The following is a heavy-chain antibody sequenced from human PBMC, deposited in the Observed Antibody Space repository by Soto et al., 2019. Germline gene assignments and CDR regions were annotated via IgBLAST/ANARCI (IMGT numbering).Heavy chain of an antibody. CDR1: GLTFSSYA. Sequence: EVQLLESGGGLVQPGGSLRLSCAASGLTFSSYAMTWVRQAPGKGLEWVSAISGSGDRTYHADSVKGRFTISRDNPKNTLYLQMNSLRAEDTAVYYCAILNAYCSSTSCYGLDYWGQGTLVTVSS. CDR2: ISGSGDRT. V-gene: IGHV3-23*01. J-gene: IGHJ4*02. D-gene: IGHD2-2*01. CDR3: AILNAYCSSTSCYGLDY.